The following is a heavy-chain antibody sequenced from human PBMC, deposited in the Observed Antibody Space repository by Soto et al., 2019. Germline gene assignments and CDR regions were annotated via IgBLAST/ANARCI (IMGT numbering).Heavy chain of an antibody. CDR2: SSGSGGST. J-gene: IGHJ4*02. V-gene: IGHV3-23*01. CDR1: GFTFSSYA. CDR3: AKDGYYDSSGYGDY. Sequence: HPGGSLRLSCAASGFTFSSYAMSWVRQAPGKGLEWVSASSGSGGSTYYAGSVKGRFTIASDNSKNTLYLQMTSLRAEDTAVYYCAKDGYYDSSGYGDYWGQGTLVTVSS. D-gene: IGHD3-22*01.